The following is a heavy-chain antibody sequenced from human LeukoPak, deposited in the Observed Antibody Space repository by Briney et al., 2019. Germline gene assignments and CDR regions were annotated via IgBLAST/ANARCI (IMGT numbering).Heavy chain of an antibody. V-gene: IGHV3-53*01. J-gene: IGHJ4*02. CDR1: GFTVSSNY. CDR3: ARVNTYCTGGSCHYPTDY. CDR2: IYSGGST. Sequence: PGGSLRLSCAASGFTVSSNYMSWVRQAPGKGLEWVSVIYSGGSTFYADSVKGRFSISRDNSKNTLYLQMNSLRAEDTAVYYCARVNTYCTGGSCHYPTDYWGQGTLVTVSS. D-gene: IGHD2-15*01.